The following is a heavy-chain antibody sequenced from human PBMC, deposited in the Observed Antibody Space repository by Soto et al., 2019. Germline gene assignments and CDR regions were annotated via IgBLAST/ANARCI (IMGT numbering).Heavy chain of an antibody. J-gene: IGHJ6*02. CDR2: ISYDGSNK. V-gene: IGHV3-30*18. CDR3: AKDRELRFLELGDGMDV. D-gene: IGHD3-3*01. CDR1: GFTFSSYG. Sequence: QVQLVGSGGGVVQPGRSLRLSCAASGFTFSSYGMHWVRQGPGKGLEWVAVISYDGSNKYYADSVNGRFTISRDNSKNTLYLQMNSLRAEDTAVYYCAKDRELRFLELGDGMDVWGQGTTVTVSS.